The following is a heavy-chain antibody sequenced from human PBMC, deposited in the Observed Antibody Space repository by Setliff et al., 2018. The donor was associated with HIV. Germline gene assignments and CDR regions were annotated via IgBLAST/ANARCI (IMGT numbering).Heavy chain of an antibody. CDR2: IYYSGST. Sequence: PSETLSLTCTVSGGSISSGGYYWSWIRQHPGKGLEWIGYIYYSGSTYYNPSLKSRVTISVDTSKNQFSLKLSSVTAADTAVYYCAGAEGLIFGVEEGAFDIWGQGTMVTVSS. V-gene: IGHV4-31*02. D-gene: IGHD3-3*01. J-gene: IGHJ3*02. CDR3: AGAEGLIFGVEEGAFDI. CDR1: GGSISSGGYY.